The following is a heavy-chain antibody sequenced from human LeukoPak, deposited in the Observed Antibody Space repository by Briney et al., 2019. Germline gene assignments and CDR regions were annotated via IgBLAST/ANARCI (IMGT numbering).Heavy chain of an antibody. J-gene: IGHJ4*02. CDR2: IRQDGSEK. V-gene: IGHV3-7*03. Sequence: GGSLRLSCAASGFTFTSYWMGWVRQAPGKGLEWVANIRQDGSEKYYVDSVKGRFTISRDNAKNSVDLQMNSLRVEDTAVYYCARTRRLGYDTPDFDYWGQGTLVTVSS. CDR3: ARTRRLGYDTPDFDY. CDR1: GFTFTSYW. D-gene: IGHD3-16*01.